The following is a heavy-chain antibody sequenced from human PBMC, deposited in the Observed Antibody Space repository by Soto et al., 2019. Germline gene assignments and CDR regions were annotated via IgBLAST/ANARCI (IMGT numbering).Heavy chain of an antibody. CDR1: GFTFTNYA. CDR3: AREGRTFLSSDN. J-gene: IGHJ4*02. D-gene: IGHD3-16*02. V-gene: IGHV3-30-3*01. Sequence: QVQLVESGGGVVQPGGSLRLSCAASGFTFTNYAMHWVRQAPGKGLEWVAVVSSDGINEYYADSVKGRFTISRDNSKNTVFLQMNSLRVEDTAVYYCAREGRTFLSSDNWGQGTLVTVSS. CDR2: VSSDGINE.